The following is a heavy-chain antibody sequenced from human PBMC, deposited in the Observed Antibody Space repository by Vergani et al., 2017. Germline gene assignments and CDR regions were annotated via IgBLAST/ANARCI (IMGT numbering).Heavy chain of an antibody. J-gene: IGHJ4*02. CDR1: GFTFSSYS. V-gene: IGHV3-21*01. CDR3: AGPLDYYDSSGQS. D-gene: IGHD3-22*01. CDR2: ISSSSSYI. Sequence: EVQLVESGGGLVKPGGSLRLSCAASGFTFSSYSMNWVRQAPGKGLEWVSSISSSSSYIYYADSVKGRFTISRDNAKNSLYLQMNSLRAEDTAVYYCAGPLDYYDSSGQSWGQGTLVTVSS.